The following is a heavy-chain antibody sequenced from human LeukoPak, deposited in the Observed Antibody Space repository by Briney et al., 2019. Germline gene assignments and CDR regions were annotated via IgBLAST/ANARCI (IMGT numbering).Heavy chain of an antibody. CDR2: INHSGST. CDR1: GGSFSGYY. Sequence: SEALSLTCAVYGGSFSGYYWSWIRQPPGKGLEWIGEINHSGSTNNNPSLKSRVTISVDTSKNQFSLKLSSVTAADTAVYYCARGRGDSSPYYFDYWGQGTLVTVSS. V-gene: IGHV4-34*01. D-gene: IGHD3-16*01. J-gene: IGHJ4*02. CDR3: ARGRGDSSPYYFDY.